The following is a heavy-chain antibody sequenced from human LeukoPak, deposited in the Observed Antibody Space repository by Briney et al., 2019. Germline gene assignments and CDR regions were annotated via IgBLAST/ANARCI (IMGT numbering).Heavy chain of an antibody. Sequence: SETLSLTCTVSGGSISSSSYYWAWIRQPPGKGLEWIGSIHYSGSTNYNPSLKSRVTISVDTSKNQFSLKLSSVTAADTAVYYCARGVFSSSWYEPVGFDYWGQGTLVTVSS. CDR1: GGSISSSSYY. J-gene: IGHJ4*02. CDR2: IHYSGST. CDR3: ARGVFSSSWYEPVGFDY. V-gene: IGHV4-39*07. D-gene: IGHD6-13*01.